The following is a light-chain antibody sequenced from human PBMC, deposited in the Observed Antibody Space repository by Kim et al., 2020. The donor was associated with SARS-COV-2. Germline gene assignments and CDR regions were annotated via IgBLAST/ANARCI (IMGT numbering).Light chain of an antibody. Sequence: SYELTQPPSVSVSQGQTASITCSGDKLGDKYACWYQQKPGQSPVLVIYQDSKRPSGIPERFSGYNSGNTATLTISGTQAMDEADYYCQAWDSSTAVFGGGTQLTVL. CDR3: QAWDSSTAV. J-gene: IGLJ3*02. CDR1: KLGDKY. V-gene: IGLV3-1*01. CDR2: QDS.